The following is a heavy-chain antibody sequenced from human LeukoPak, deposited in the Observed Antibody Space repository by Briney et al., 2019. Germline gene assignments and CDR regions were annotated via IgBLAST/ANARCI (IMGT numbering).Heavy chain of an antibody. V-gene: IGHV4-34*01. Sequence: PSETLSLTCAVYGGSFSGYYWSWIRHPPGKGLEWIGEINHSGSTNYNPSLNSRVTISVDTSKNQFSLKLSSVTAADTAVYYCARGRRDYIWGSYRYREGYYFDYWGQGTLVTVSS. CDR3: ARGRRDYIWGSYRYREGYYFDY. D-gene: IGHD3-16*02. CDR1: GGSFSGYY. J-gene: IGHJ4*02. CDR2: INHSGST.